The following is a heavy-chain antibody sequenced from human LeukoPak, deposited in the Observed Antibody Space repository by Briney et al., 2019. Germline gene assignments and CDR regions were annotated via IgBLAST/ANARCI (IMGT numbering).Heavy chain of an antibody. Sequence: GGSLRLSCAASGFTFSSYWMSWVRQAPGKGLEWVANINHDGCEKYSVDSVKGRFTISRDNAKNSLYLQMNSLRDEDTAVYYCARGAPYRDSDDYWGQGTLVTVSS. CDR3: ARGAPYRDSDDY. CDR2: INHDGCEK. D-gene: IGHD1-26*01. V-gene: IGHV3-7*05. CDR1: GFTFSSYW. J-gene: IGHJ4*02.